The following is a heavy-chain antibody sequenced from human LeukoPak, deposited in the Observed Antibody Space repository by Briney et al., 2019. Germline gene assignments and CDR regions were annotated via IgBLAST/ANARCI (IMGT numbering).Heavy chain of an antibody. CDR1: GGSFSGYY. CDR3: ARGSPITIFENAFDI. J-gene: IGHJ3*02. D-gene: IGHD3-3*01. CDR2: INHSGST. Sequence: SETLSLTCAVYGGSFSGYYWSWIRQPPGKGLEWIGEINHSGSTNYNLSLKSRVTISVDTSKNQFSLNLSSVTAADTAVYYCARGSPITIFENAFDIWGQGTMVTVSS. V-gene: IGHV4-34*01.